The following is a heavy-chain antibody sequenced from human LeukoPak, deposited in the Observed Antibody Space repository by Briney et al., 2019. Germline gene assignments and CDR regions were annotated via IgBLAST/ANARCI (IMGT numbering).Heavy chain of an antibody. J-gene: IGHJ3*02. CDR2: IRGSGGDI. V-gene: IGHV3-23*01. CDR3: GKDPNGDYIGAFDI. CDR1: GLAFRNYA. Sequence: GGSLRLSCVASGLAFRNYAMTWVRQAPGKGLEWVSVIRGSGGDIRYADSVKGRFTISRDNSVNTLYLQMNSLRAEDTAVYYCGKDPNGDYIGAFDIWGQGTMVTVSS. D-gene: IGHD4-17*01.